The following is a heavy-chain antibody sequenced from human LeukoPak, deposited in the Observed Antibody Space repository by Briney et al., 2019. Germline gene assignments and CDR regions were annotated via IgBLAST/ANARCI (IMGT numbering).Heavy chain of an antibody. Sequence: GASVKDSCKAPGYTFTSYGISGVRQAPGQGLEWMGWISTYNGNTNYAHKLQGRVTMTTYTSTSTAYMKLRSLRFDDTAVYYCARGGYCSGGSCYARVPFDYWGQGTLVTVSS. CDR2: ISTYNGNT. D-gene: IGHD2-15*01. J-gene: IGHJ4*02. V-gene: IGHV1-18*01. CDR1: GYTFTSYG. CDR3: ARGGYCSGGSCYARVPFDY.